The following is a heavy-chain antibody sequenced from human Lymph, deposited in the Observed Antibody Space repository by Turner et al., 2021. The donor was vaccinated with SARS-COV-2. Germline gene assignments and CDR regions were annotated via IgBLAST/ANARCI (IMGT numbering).Heavy chain of an antibody. CDR2: INWSGDSI. D-gene: IGHD1-26*01. Sequence: EVQLVESGGGLVHPGWFLRLSCAASGFTFDDYAMHWVRQGPGKGLECVSGINWSGDSIAYAEYVKGRVTIARDNPKNSLYLQMNSLGAEDTAFYYCAKELAGTYYSSFDYWGQGTLVTVSS. V-gene: IGHV3-9*01. CDR1: GFTFDDYA. J-gene: IGHJ4*02. CDR3: AKELAGTYYSSFDY.